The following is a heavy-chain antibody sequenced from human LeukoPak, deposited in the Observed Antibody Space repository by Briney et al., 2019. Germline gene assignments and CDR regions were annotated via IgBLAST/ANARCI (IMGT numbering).Heavy chain of an antibody. J-gene: IGHJ6*03. CDR3: ARASYYDPPRAYYYYMDV. Sequence: SETLSLTCTVSGGSISSYYWSWIRQPPGKGLEWIGYIDTSGSTNYNPSLKSRVTISVDTSKNQFSLKLSSVTAADTAVYYCARASYYDPPRAYYYYMDVWGKGTTVTVSS. CDR1: GGSISSYY. D-gene: IGHD3-3*01. CDR2: IDTSGST. V-gene: IGHV4-4*09.